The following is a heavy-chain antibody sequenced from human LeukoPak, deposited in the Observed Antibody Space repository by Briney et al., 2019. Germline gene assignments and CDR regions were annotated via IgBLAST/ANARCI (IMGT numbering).Heavy chain of an antibody. CDR2: INHSGST. V-gene: IGHV4-34*01. Sequence: SETLSLTCAVYGGSFSGYYWSWIRQPPGKGLEWIGEINHSGSTNYNPSLRSRVTISLDTSRNQFSLKLNSVAAADTAVYYCAKSNGYGLVDIWGQGTMVTVSS. J-gene: IGHJ3*02. D-gene: IGHD3-10*01. CDR3: AKSNGYGLVDI. CDR1: GGSFSGYY.